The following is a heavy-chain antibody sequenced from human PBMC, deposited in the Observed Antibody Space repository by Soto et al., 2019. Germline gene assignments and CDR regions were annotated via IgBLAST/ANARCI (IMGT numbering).Heavy chain of an antibody. CDR1: GYTFTTYG. Sequence: QVQLVQSGAEVKKPGASVKVSCKASGYTFTTYGITWVRQAPGQGLEWMGWISAYSGNTNYAQKLQGRLTVTTDTSTNTAYMDLRSLRSDDTAVYYCARVVKAGDYGDYGRYYFDYWGHGTLVTVSP. CDR3: ARVVKAGDYGDYGRYYFDY. CDR2: ISAYSGNT. J-gene: IGHJ4*01. D-gene: IGHD4-17*01. V-gene: IGHV1-18*04.